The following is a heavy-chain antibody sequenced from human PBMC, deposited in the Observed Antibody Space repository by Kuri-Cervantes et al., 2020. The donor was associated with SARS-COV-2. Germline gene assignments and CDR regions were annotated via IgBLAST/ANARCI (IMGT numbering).Heavy chain of an antibody. V-gene: IGHV3-30-3*01. Sequence: GESLKISRAASESTFSSYAMHWVRQAPGKGLGWVGVISYDGSNKYYADSVKGRFTISRDNAKNSLYLQMNSLRAEDTALYYCAKDRMVQGVIRGTAFDPWGQGTLVTVSS. CDR3: AKDRMVQGVIRGTAFDP. CDR2: ISYDGSNK. J-gene: IGHJ5*02. CDR1: ESTFSSYA. D-gene: IGHD3-10*01.